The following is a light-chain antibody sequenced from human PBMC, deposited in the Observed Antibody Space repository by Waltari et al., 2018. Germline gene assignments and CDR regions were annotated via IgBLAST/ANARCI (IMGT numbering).Light chain of an antibody. Sequence: DIVMTQSPDSLAVSLGERATINCKSSQSILYSSNSKNYLAWYQHKPGQPPKLLIYWASTRESGVPDRFSGSGSGTDFTLTISSLQAEDVAIYYCQQYYSIPYTFGRGTKLEIK. CDR1: QSILYSSNSKNY. CDR3: QQYYSIPYT. CDR2: WAS. V-gene: IGKV4-1*01. J-gene: IGKJ2*01.